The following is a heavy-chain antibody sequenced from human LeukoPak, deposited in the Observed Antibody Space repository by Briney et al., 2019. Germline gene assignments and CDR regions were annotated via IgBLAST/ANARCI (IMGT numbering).Heavy chain of an antibody. D-gene: IGHD5-24*01. CDR1: GFTFSNAW. J-gene: IGHJ6*03. CDR3: TTDWEMATTHRGNYYYYMDV. CDR2: IKSKTDGGTT. V-gene: IGHV3-15*01. Sequence: GGSLRLSCAASGFTFSNAWMSWVRQAPGKGLEWVGRIKSKTDGGTTDYAAPVKGRFTISRDDSKNTLYLQMNSLKTEDTAVYYCTTDWEMATTHRGNYYYYMDVWGKGTTVTVSS.